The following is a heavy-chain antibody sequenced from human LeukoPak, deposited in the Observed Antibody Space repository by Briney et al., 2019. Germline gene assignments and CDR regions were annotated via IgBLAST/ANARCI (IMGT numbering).Heavy chain of an antibody. V-gene: IGHV4-59*01. Sequence: SETLSLTCTVSGGSISGYYWSWIRQPPGKGLEWIGYIYYTGSTNYNPFLKSRVIISVDTSKNQFSLNLSSVTAADTAVYYCARHYGSGKPWFDYWGQGTLVTVSS. CDR1: GGSISGYY. CDR3: ARHYGSGKPWFDY. D-gene: IGHD3-10*01. CDR2: IYYTGST. J-gene: IGHJ4*02.